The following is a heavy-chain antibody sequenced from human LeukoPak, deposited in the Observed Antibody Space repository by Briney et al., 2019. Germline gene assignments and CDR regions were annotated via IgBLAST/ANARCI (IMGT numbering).Heavy chain of an antibody. V-gene: IGHV4-28*01. D-gene: IGHD6-19*01. Sequence: SETLSLTCAVSGDSISSNCWWSWIRQSPEKGLEWIGYIYYSGSTHQNPSLQSRLTMSVDTSKNQFSLKLSSVTAVDTAVYYCARKGSGWYAFDIWGQGTTVTVSS. CDR1: GDSISSNCW. CDR3: ARKGSGWYAFDI. J-gene: IGHJ3*02. CDR2: IYYSGST.